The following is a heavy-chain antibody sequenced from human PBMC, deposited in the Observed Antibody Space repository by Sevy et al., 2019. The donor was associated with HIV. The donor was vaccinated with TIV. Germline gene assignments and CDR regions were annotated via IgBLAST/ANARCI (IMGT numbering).Heavy chain of an antibody. Sequence: GESLKISCAASGFTFSSYNMNWVRQAPGKGLEWLAYISTSRSDIYYAGSLKGRFTISRDNAKNSLYLQMNSLRDEDAAVYYCAREADYYDGSGYQYDYWGHGTLVTVSS. CDR3: AREADYYDGSGYQYDY. CDR1: GFTFSSYN. D-gene: IGHD3-22*01. J-gene: IGHJ4*01. CDR2: ISTSRSDI. V-gene: IGHV3-48*02.